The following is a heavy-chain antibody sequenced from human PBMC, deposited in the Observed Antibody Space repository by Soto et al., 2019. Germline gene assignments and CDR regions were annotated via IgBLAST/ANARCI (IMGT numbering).Heavy chain of an antibody. CDR3: AKEGRPGTRCYCVDD. J-gene: IGHJ4*02. D-gene: IGHD2-2*01. CDR2: ISGSGGST. CDR1: GGPCSSYC. Sequence: GSPGPCGGASGGPCSSYCGSWVRPASGKGLEWVSAISGSGGSTYYADSVKGRFTISRDNSKNTLYLQMNSLRAEDTAVYYCAKEGRPGTRCYCVDDWGQGILATVS. V-gene: IGHV3-23*01.